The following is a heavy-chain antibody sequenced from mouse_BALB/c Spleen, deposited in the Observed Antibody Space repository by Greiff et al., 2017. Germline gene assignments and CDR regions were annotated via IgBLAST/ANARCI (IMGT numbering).Heavy chain of an antibody. CDR1: GYTFTSYW. Sequence: QVQLQQPGAELVKPGASVKMSCKASGYTFTSYWMHWVKQRPGQGLEWIGTIDPSDSYTSYNQKFKGKATLTVDTSSSTAYMQLSSLTSEDSAVYYCTRMEDYDYAEKAMDYWGQGTSVTVSS. V-gene: IGHV1S127*01. CDR3: TRMEDYDYAEKAMDY. D-gene: IGHD2-4*01. CDR2: IDPSDSYT. J-gene: IGHJ4*01.